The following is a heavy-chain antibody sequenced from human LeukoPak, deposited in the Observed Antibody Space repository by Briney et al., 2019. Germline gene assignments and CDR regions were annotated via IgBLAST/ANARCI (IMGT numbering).Heavy chain of an antibody. Sequence: VASVKVSCKASGYTFCSYAISWVRQAPGQGLEWMGWISPYNDNTNYAQKLQGRVTMTTDTSTSTAYVELRSLRSDDTAVYYCARGEHYDGNGYYPGDYWGQGTLVTVSS. J-gene: IGHJ4*02. CDR2: ISPYNDNT. CDR1: GYTFCSYA. D-gene: IGHD3-22*01. CDR3: ARGEHYDGNGYYPGDY. V-gene: IGHV1-18*01.